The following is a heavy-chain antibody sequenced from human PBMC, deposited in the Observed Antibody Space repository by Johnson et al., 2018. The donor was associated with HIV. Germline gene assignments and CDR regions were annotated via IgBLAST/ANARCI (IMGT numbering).Heavy chain of an antibody. V-gene: IGHV3-33*06. Sequence: RSLRLSCAASGFTFSSYGMHWVRQAPGKGLEWVAVIWYDDITYYADSVKGRFTISRDNSKNTLYLQMSSLSAEDTAVYYCANALIFDAFDIWGQGTMVTVSS. J-gene: IGHJ3*02. D-gene: IGHD3-9*01. CDR2: IWYDDIT. CDR3: ANALIFDAFDI. CDR1: GFTFSSYG.